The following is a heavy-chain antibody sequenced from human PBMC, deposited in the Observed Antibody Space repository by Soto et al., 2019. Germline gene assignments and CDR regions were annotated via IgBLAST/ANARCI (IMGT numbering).Heavy chain of an antibody. D-gene: IGHD4-17*01. J-gene: IGHJ5*02. CDR2: ISGSGGST. CDR1: GFTFSSYA. V-gene: IGHV3-23*01. CDR3: AKLTTVTTLLSWFDP. Sequence: GGSLRLSCAASGFTFSSYAMSWVRQAPGKGQEWVSAISGSGGSTYYADSVKGRFTISRDNSKNTLYLQMNSLRAEDTAVYYCAKLTTVTTLLSWFDPWGQGTLVTVSS.